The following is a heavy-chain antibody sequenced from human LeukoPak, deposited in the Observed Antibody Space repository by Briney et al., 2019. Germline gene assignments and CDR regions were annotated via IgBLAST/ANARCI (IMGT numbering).Heavy chain of an antibody. V-gene: IGHV1-18*01. CDR2: INPYNDSR. CDR3: ARVFNWALFPMYYFDY. Sequence: ASVKVSCKTSGYTFSNYGISWVRQAPGQGLEWMGWINPYNDSRKYEQKFQGRVTMTTDTSTSTAYMELRSLRSDDTVVYYCARVFNWALFPMYYFDYWGQGTLVTVSS. D-gene: IGHD7-27*01. J-gene: IGHJ4*02. CDR1: GYTFSNYG.